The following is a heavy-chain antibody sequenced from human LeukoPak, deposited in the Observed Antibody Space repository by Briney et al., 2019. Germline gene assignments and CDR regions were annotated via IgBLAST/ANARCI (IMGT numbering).Heavy chain of an antibody. CDR2: ISYDGSNK. CDR3: AKGNLFYYYGMDV. J-gene: IGHJ6*02. V-gene: IGHV3-30*18. Sequence: PGGALRLSFAASGFPFSSYGMHWVRPAPGKGLGWVAVISYDGSNKYYADSVKGRFTISRDNSKNALYLQMNSLRAEDTAVYYCAKGNLFYYYGMDVWGQGTTVTVSS. CDR1: GFPFSSYG. D-gene: IGHD1-14*01.